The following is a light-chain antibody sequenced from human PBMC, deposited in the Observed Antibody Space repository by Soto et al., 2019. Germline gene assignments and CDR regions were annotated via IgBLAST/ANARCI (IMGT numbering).Light chain of an antibody. Sequence: IQLTQSPSSLSASVGDRVTITCRASPAIASFLAWYQQKPGTAPKLLIYGASTLQSGVPSRFSGSRSGTDYTLTIASLQPEDFAVYYCQKYNNWPPEYTFGQGTKLEIK. CDR1: PAIASF. J-gene: IGKJ2*01. CDR3: QKYNNWPPEYT. CDR2: GAS. V-gene: IGKV1-9*01.